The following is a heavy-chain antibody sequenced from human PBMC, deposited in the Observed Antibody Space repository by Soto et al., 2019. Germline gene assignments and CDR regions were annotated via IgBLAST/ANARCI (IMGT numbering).Heavy chain of an antibody. J-gene: IGHJ4*02. CDR2: INDSGST. CDR3: ARGLITGSSYSGGWYYFDH. CDR1: GRAFSAFI. V-gene: IGHV4-34*01. Sequence: SETLSLTFNSNGRAFSAFIWTGISQPPGKGLQWIGQINDSGSTYYNPSLKSRVIISMHTSNDQFSLELTSVTAADTAMYYCARGLITGSSYSGGWYYFDHWGQG. D-gene: IGHD1-26*01.